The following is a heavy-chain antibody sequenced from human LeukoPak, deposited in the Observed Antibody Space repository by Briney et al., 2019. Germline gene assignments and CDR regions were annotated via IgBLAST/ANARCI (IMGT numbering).Heavy chain of an antibody. V-gene: IGHV1-2*02. D-gene: IGHD6-19*01. CDR3: ARTGDNIAVAAYWFDP. J-gene: IGHJ5*02. CDR2: INPNSGGT. CDR1: GYTFTGYY. Sequence: ASVKVSCKASGYTFTGYYMHWVRQAPGQGLEWMGWINPNSGGTNYAQRFQGRVTMTRDTSISTAYMKLSRLRSDDTAVYYCARTGDNIAVAAYWFDPWGQGTLVTVSS.